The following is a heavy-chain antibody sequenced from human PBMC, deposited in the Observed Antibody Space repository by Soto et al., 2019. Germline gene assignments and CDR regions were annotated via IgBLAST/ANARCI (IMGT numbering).Heavy chain of an antibody. J-gene: IGHJ4*02. CDR2: IWYDGSNK. CDR1: GFTFSSYG. V-gene: IGHV3-33*01. Sequence: QVQLVESGGGVVQPGRSLRLSCSASGFTFSSYGMHWVRQAPGKGLEWVAVIWYDGSNKYYADSVKGRFTISGDNSKNTLYLQMNSLRAEDTAVYYCARDWDCTNGVCSYYFDYWGQGTLVTVSS. CDR3: ARDWDCTNGVCSYYFDY. D-gene: IGHD2-8*01.